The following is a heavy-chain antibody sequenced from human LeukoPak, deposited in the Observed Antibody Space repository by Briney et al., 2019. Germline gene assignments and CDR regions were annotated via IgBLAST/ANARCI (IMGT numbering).Heavy chain of an antibody. J-gene: IGHJ4*02. CDR1: QYTFTDYA. CDR2: ISAYNGNT. Sequence: ASVKVSCEASQYTFTDYAVHWVRQAPGQGLEWMGWISAYNGNTNYAQKLQGRVTMTTDTSTSTAYMELRSLRSDDTAVYYCARVDSSSLDYWGQGTLVTVFS. D-gene: IGHD6-13*01. V-gene: IGHV1-18*01. CDR3: ARVDSSSLDY.